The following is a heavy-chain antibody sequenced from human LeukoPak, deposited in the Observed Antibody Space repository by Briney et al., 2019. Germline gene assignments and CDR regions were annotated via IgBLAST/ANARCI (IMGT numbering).Heavy chain of an antibody. Sequence: PGGSLRLSCAASGFTVSSNYMSWVRQAPGKGLEWVSVIYSGGSTYYADSVKGRFTISRDYSKNTLYLQMNSLRAEDTAVYYCARDYYDSSGYLSYFDYWGQGTLVTVSS. V-gene: IGHV3-66*01. CDR3: ARDYYDSSGYLSYFDY. J-gene: IGHJ4*02. D-gene: IGHD3-22*01. CDR2: IYSGGST. CDR1: GFTVSSNY.